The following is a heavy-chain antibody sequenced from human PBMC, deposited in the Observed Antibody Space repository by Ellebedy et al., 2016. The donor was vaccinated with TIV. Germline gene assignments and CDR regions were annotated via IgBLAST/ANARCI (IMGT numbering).Heavy chain of an antibody. CDR2: TNWNGGST. D-gene: IGHD3-3*01. Sequence: GESLKISCAASGFTFSDYYMSWIRQSPGKGLEWVSGTNWNGGSTGYADSVKGRFTISRDNAKNSLYLQMNSLRAEDTALYYCARESYDFWSGTTNWFDPWGQGNLVTVSS. CDR3: ARESYDFWSGTTNWFDP. V-gene: IGHV3-20*04. CDR1: GFTFSDYY. J-gene: IGHJ5*02.